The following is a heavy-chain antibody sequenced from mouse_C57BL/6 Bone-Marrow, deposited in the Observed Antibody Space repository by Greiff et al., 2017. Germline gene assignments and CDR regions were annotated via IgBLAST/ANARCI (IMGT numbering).Heavy chain of an antibody. CDR1: GYTFTSYW. V-gene: IGHV1-69*01. D-gene: IGHD1-1*01. CDR3: ARGITTVVATRYFDY. CDR2: IDPSDSYT. J-gene: IGHJ2*01. Sequence: QVQLQQPGAELVMPGASVKLSCKASGYTFTSYWMHWVKQRPGQGLEWSGEIDPSDSYTNYNQKFKGKSTLTVDKSSSTAYMQLSSLTSEDSAVYYCARGITTVVATRYFDYWGQGTTLTVSS.